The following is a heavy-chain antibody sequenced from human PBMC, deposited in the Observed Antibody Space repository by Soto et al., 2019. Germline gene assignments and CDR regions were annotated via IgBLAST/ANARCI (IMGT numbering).Heavy chain of an antibody. CDR3: ARSIVVVTALDY. D-gene: IGHD2-21*02. CDR2: INAGNGNT. Sequence: VQLVQSGAAEKKPGASVKVSCKASGYTFTSYAMPWVRQAPGQRLEWMGWINAGNGNTKYSQKFQGRVTITRDTSASTAYMELSSLRSEDTAVYYCARSIVVVTALDYWGQGTLVTVSS. CDR1: GYTFTSYA. V-gene: IGHV1-3*05. J-gene: IGHJ4*02.